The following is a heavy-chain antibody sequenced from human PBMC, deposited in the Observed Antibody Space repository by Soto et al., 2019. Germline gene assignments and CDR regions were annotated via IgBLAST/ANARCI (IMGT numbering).Heavy chain of an antibody. V-gene: IGHV4-38-2*02. J-gene: IGHJ4*02. CDR2: IYHSGST. Sequence: SETLSLTCAVSGYFISSGSYWGWIRQPPGKGLEWIGSIYHSGSTYYNVSLKSRVTISVDTSKNQFSLKLNSVTATDTAIYYCARELDRYFDYWGQGTLVTVSS. D-gene: IGHD1-1*01. CDR1: GYFISSGSY. CDR3: ARELDRYFDY.